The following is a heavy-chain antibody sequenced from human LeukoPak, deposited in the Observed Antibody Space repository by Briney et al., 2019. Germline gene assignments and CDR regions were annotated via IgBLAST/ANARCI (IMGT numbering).Heavy chain of an antibody. CDR2: IGGSGGST. CDR1: GFSFNSYA. D-gene: IGHD3-9*01. Sequence: PGGSLRLSCAASGFSFNSYAMTWGRPAPGKGLEWVSAIGGSGGSTDYAVSVKGRFTISRDNSKNTLYLQMNSLREEDTAVFHCAKPTYYETSTGSRGGFDHWGQGTLVTVSS. J-gene: IGHJ4*02. CDR3: AKPTYYETSTGSRGGFDH. V-gene: IGHV3-23*01.